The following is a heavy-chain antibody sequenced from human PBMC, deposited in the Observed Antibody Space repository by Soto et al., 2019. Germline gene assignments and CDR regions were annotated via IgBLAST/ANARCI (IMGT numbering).Heavy chain of an antibody. CDR2: ISHDGSSN. CDR1: GFTFSNYA. V-gene: IGHV3-30-3*01. Sequence: GRSLRLSCEASGFTFSNYAMHWVRQAPGKGLEWVAVISHDGSSNTYRDSVKGRFTISRDNSKNTLYLQMNGLRPEDTAIYYCARRGLNYYGSGNWHDGCYIWGQGTMVTVS. D-gene: IGHD3-10*01. CDR3: ARRGLNYYGSGNWHDGCYI. J-gene: IGHJ3*02.